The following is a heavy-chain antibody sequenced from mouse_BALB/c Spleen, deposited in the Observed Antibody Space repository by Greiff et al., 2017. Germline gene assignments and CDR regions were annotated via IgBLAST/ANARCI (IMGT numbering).Heavy chain of an antibody. CDR1: GFTFSSYG. CDR2: INSNGGST. V-gene: IGHV5-6-3*01. Sequence: EVKLEESGGGLVQPGGSLKLSCAASGFTFSSYGMSWVRQTPDKRLELVATINSNGGSTYYPDSVKGRFTISRDNAKNTLYLQMSSLKSEDTAMYYCARDTRGRPEDFDVWGAGTTVTVSS. J-gene: IGHJ1*01. D-gene: IGHD3-1*01. CDR3: ARDTRGRPEDFDV.